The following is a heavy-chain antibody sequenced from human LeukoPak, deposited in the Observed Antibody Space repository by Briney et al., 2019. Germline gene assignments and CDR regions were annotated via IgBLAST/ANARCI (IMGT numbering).Heavy chain of an antibody. CDR3: ARDRSMFPDYYYYGMDV. J-gene: IGHJ6*02. CDR2: IYYSGST. D-gene: IGHD3-10*02. V-gene: IGHV4-59*01. CDR1: GGSISSYY. Sequence: SETLSLTCTVSGGSISSYYWSWIRQPPGKGLEWIGHIYYSGSTNYNPSLKSRVTISVDTSKNQFSLKLSSVTAADTAVYYCARDRSMFPDYYYYGMDVWGQGTTVTVSS.